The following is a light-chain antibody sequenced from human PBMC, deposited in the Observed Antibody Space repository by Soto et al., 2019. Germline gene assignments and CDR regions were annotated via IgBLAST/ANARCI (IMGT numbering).Light chain of an antibody. CDR1: QGIRHF. J-gene: IGKJ3*01. CDR3: QQYSRVPV. CDR2: AAS. V-gene: IGKV1-27*01. Sequence: DIQMTQSPTSLSASVGDRVTITCRASQGIRHFVAGYHQKPWKASKLLSYAASILQSGVPSRFSGSGSGTDFTLTINSLQPEDVATYSCQQYSRVPVFGHGPKVEI.